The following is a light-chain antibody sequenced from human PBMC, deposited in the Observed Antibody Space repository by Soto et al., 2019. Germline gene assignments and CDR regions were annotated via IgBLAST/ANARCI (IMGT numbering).Light chain of an antibody. CDR1: QSVGSS. CDR3: QQYNGWPYT. J-gene: IGKJ2*01. V-gene: IGKV3-11*01. CDR2: DAS. Sequence: IVLTQSPATLSLSPGERATLSCRASQSVGSSLAWYQQKPGQPPRLLIYDASNRATGIPARFSGSGSGTDFTLTISGLEPEDFAVYYCQQYNGWPYTFGQGTKLEIK.